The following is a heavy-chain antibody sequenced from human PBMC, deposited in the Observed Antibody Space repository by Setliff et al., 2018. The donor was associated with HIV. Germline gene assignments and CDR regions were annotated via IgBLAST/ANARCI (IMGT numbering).Heavy chain of an antibody. CDR3: ARHWSVGSSWRDFDY. J-gene: IGHJ4*02. CDR2: IYYSGST. Sequence: PSETLSLTCGIYGGSFSDYYRGWIRQPPGKGLEWIGSIYYSGSTYYNPPLRGRVTISVDTSKNQFSLKLNSVTAADTAAYYCARHWSVGSSWRDFDYWGQGTLVTVSS. V-gene: IGHV4-39*01. D-gene: IGHD6-13*01. CDR1: GGSFSDYY.